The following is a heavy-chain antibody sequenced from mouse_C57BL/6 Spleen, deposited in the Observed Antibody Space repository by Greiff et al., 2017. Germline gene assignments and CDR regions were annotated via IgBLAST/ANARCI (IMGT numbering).Heavy chain of an antibody. CDR2: INPYNGDT. CDR3: ARAQIYSAYFDV. D-gene: IGHD1-1*01. CDR1: GYSFTGYF. Sequence: EVQLQQSGPELVKPGDSVKISCKASGYSFTGYFMNWVMQSHGKSLEWIGRINPYNGDTFYNQKFKGKATLTVDKSSSTAHMELRSLTSEDSAVYYCARAQIYSAYFDVWGTGTTVTVSS. J-gene: IGHJ1*03. V-gene: IGHV1-20*01.